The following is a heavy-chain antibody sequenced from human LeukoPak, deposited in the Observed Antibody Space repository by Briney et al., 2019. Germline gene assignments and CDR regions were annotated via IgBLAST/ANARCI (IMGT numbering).Heavy chain of an antibody. Sequence: ASVKVSCKASGYTFNTYGVSWVRQAPGQGLEWMGWISAYNGNTNYARKLQGRVTMTTDTSTSTAYLELRNLRSDDTAVYYCARIGIVWTTAMARGVIDYWGQGTLVTVSS. CDR1: GYTFNTYG. CDR2: ISAYNGNT. J-gene: IGHJ4*02. CDR3: ARIGIVWTTAMARGVIDY. D-gene: IGHD5-18*01. V-gene: IGHV1-18*01.